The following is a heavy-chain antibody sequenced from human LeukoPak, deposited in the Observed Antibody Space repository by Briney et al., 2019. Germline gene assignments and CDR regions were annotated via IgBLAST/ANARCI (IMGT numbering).Heavy chain of an antibody. CDR3: ARRAQAEMATVWGFIDY. V-gene: IGHV5-51*01. D-gene: IGHD5-24*01. J-gene: IGHJ4*02. Sequence: GESLKISCKVSGFSSTTYYIGWVRQMPGKGLEWMGIIFPGDSDTRYIPSFEGRVTISADKSINTVYMQWSSLEPSDTAIYYCARRAQAEMATVWGFIDYWGQGTLVTVSS. CDR2: IFPGDSDT. CDR1: GFSSTTYY.